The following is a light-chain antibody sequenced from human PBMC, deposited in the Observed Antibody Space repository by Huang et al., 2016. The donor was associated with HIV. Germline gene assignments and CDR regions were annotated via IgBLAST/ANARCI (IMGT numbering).Light chain of an antibody. V-gene: IGKV3-15*01. J-gene: IGKJ2*01. Sequence: EIVMTQSPATLSVSPGERATLSCRASQSVSSNLAWYQQKPGQAPRLLIYGASTRATGIPARFSGSGSGTEFTLTINSLQSEDFAVYYCHQYNNWPLYTFGQGTKLEIK. CDR1: QSVSSN. CDR2: GAS. CDR3: HQYNNWPLYT.